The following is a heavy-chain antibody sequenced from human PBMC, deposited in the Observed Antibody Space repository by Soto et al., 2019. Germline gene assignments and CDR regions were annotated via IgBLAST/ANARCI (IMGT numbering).Heavy chain of an antibody. CDR1: GGSFSGYY. J-gene: IGHJ5*02. V-gene: IGHV4-34*01. CDR3: ARGPYCSSTSCSNAKRNWFDP. D-gene: IGHD2-2*01. CDR2: INHSGST. Sequence: PSETLSLTCAVYGGSFSGYYWSWIRQPPGKGLEWIGEINHSGSTNYNPSLKSRVTISVDTSKNQFSLKLSSVTAADTAVYYCARGPYCSSTSCSNAKRNWFDPWGQGTLVTVSS.